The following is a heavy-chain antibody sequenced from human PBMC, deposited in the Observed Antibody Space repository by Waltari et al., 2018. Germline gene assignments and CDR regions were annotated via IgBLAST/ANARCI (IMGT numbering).Heavy chain of an antibody. CDR3: ARDLLRYDFWSGHIHGYYYYGMDV. V-gene: IGHV4-59*01. J-gene: IGHJ6*02. Sequence: QVQLQESVPGLVKPSTTLSLTRTVPVGSISSNYWSWVRQYLGMGLEWIGYIYYSGSNNYNPSLKSRVTISVDTSKNQFSLKVGSVTAAETAVYYCARDLLRYDFWSGHIHGYYYYGMDVWGQGTTVTVSS. CDR2: IYYSGSN. D-gene: IGHD3-3*01. CDR1: VGSISSNY.